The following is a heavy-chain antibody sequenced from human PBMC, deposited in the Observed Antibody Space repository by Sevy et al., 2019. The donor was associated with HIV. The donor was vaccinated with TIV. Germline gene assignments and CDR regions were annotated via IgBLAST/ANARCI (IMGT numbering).Heavy chain of an antibody. CDR1: GFTFSDHY. Sequence: GESLKISCAASGFTFSDHYMDWVRQAPGKGLEWVGRIRKKGNSYSTECAASVKGRFTISRDDSRNSLSLQMNSLKTEDTAVYYCARTSNGHYGDSFDYWGRGTLVTVSS. CDR3: ARTSNGHYGDSFDY. D-gene: IGHD2-21*01. J-gene: IGHJ4*02. CDR2: IRKKGNSYST. V-gene: IGHV3-72*01.